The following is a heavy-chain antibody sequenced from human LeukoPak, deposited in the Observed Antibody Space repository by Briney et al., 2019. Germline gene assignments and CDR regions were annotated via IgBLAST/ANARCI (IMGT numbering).Heavy chain of an antibody. J-gene: IGHJ3*02. CDR1: GFTFSSYA. V-gene: IGHV3-23*01. Sequence: GGSLRLSCAASGFTFSSYAMSWVRQAPGKGLEWVSAISGSGGSTYYADSVKGRFTISRDNSKNTLYLQMNSLRAEDTAVYYCARAPMAAAGILGAFDIWGQGTMVTVSS. CDR2: ISGSGGST. CDR3: ARAPMAAAGILGAFDI. D-gene: IGHD6-13*01.